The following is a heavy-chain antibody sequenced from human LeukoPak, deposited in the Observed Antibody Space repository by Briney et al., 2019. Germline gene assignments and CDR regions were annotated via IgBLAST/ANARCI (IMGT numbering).Heavy chain of an antibody. CDR2: IIPIFGTA. V-gene: IGHV1-69*01. CDR1: GGTFSSYA. D-gene: IGHD2-2*01. CDR3: ARDRGDIAVVPAAAHDAFDI. J-gene: IGHJ3*02. Sequence: GPSVKVSCKASGGTFSSYAISWVRQAPGQGLEWMGGIIPIFGTANYAQKFQGRVTITADESTSTAYMELSSLRSEDTAVYYCARDRGDIAVVPAAAHDAFDIWGQGTMVTVSS.